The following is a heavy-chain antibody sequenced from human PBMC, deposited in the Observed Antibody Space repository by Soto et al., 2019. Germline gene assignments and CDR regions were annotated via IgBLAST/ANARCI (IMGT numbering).Heavy chain of an antibody. Sequence: ASVKVSCKASGYTFTGYYMHWVRQAPGQGLEWMGWINPNSGGTNYAQKFQGWVTMTRDTSISTAYMELSRLRSDDTAVYYCARDPIFWGGYSYGPYFDYWGQGTLVTVSS. V-gene: IGHV1-2*04. CDR1: GYTFTGYY. CDR3: ARDPIFWGGYSYGPYFDY. J-gene: IGHJ4*02. CDR2: INPNSGGT. D-gene: IGHD5-18*01.